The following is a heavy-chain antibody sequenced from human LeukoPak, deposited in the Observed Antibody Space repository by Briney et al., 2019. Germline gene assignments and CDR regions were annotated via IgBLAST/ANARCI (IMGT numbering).Heavy chain of an antibody. D-gene: IGHD3-16*01. V-gene: IGHV1-18*01. Sequence: GASVKVSCKASGYTFSSHGITWVRQAPGQGLEWMGWISANNGNTNYAQKLQGRVTVTTDTSTSIAYMELRSLRSDDTAVYYCARGGTAGRYYFDYWGQGTLVTVSS. CDR1: GYTFSSHG. J-gene: IGHJ4*02. CDR3: ARGGTAGRYYFDY. CDR2: ISANNGNT.